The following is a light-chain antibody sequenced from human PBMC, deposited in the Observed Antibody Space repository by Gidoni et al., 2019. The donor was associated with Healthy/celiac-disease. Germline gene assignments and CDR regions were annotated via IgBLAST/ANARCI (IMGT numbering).Light chain of an antibody. CDR1: QRISSW. CDR2: DAS. V-gene: IGKV1-5*01. Sequence: DIQMTQSPSTLSASVGDRVTITCRASQRISSWLAWYQQKPGKAPKLLIYDASSLESGVPSRFSGSGSATEFTLTISSLQPDDFATYYCQQYNSYSPTFGQGTKVEIK. CDR3: QQYNSYSPT. J-gene: IGKJ1*01.